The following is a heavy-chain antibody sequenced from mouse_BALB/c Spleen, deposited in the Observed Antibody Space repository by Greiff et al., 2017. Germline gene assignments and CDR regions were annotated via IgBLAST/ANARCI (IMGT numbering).Heavy chain of an antibody. Sequence: EVQGVESGGGLVKPGGSLKLSCAASGFTFSDYYMYWVRQTPEKRLEWVATISDGGSYTYYPDSVKGRFTISRDNAKNNLYLQMSSLKSEDTAMYYCAREDYDYAMDYWGQGTSVTVSS. V-gene: IGHV5-4*02. CDR3: AREDYDYAMDY. J-gene: IGHJ4*01. CDR2: ISDGGSYT. CDR1: GFTFSDYY. D-gene: IGHD2-4*01.